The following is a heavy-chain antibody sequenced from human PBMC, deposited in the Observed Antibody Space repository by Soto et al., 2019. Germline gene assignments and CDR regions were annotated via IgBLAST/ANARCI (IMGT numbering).Heavy chain of an antibody. V-gene: IGHV1-8*01. J-gene: IGHJ1*01. Sequence: QVQLVQSGAEVKKPGASVKVSCKASGYTFTTYDINWVRQAPGQRLEWMGWMNPNNHNTGYAQKFQGRVTLTRNTSTSTAYMALSSLRSDDTAVYYCTREAAAGTFQDWGQGTLVTVSS. CDR2: MNPNNHNT. CDR3: TREAAAGTFQD. CDR1: GYTFTTYD. D-gene: IGHD6-25*01.